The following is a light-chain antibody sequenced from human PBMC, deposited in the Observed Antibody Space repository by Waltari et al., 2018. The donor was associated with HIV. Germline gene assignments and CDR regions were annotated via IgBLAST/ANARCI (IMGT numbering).Light chain of an antibody. CDR1: SSNIGAGYD. J-gene: IGLJ2*01. CDR3: QSYDSSLSGSKV. Sequence: QSVLTQPPSVSGAPGQRVTISCTGSSSNIGAGYDVHWYQQLPGTAPKLLTYRNSNRTSGVPDRFSGSKSCTSASLAITGLQAEDEADYYCQSYDSSLSGSKVFGGGTKLTVL. CDR2: RNS. V-gene: IGLV1-40*01.